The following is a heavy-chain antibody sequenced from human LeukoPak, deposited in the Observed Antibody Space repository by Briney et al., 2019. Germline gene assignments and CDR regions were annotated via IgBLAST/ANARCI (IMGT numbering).Heavy chain of an antibody. CDR2: IYSIGTT. J-gene: IGHJ4*02. CDR3: ATGGFSDSGSLDY. CDR1: GFTVSNNY. V-gene: IGHV3-53*01. D-gene: IGHD3-10*01. Sequence: PGGSLRLSCEASGFTVSNNYMSWVRQAPGKGLEWVSVIYSIGTTYYATSVRGRFTISRDNSKNTVYPQMNSLRGEDTAVYYCATGGFSDSGSLDYWGQGTLVTVSS.